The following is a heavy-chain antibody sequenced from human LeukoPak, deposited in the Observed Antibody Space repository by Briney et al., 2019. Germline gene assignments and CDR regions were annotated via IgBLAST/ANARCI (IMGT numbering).Heavy chain of an antibody. Sequence: GASVKVSCKASGYTFTSYDINWVRQATGQGLEWMGWMNPNSGNTGYAQKFQGRVTMTRNTSISTAYMELSSLRSEDTAVYYCAGVEVYCSSTSCYLGYNWFDPWGQGTLVTVSS. CDR2: MNPNSGNT. CDR3: AGVEVYCSSTSCYLGYNWFDP. V-gene: IGHV1-8*01. D-gene: IGHD2-2*01. J-gene: IGHJ5*02. CDR1: GYTFTSYD.